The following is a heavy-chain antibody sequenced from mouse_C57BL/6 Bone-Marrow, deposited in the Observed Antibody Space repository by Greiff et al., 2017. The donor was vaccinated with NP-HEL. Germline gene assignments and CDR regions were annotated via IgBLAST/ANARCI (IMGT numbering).Heavy chain of an antibody. J-gene: IGHJ3*01. Sequence: QVQLQQPGADLVRPGSSVKLSCKASGFTFTSYWMDWVKQRPGQGLEWIGNIYPSDSETHYNQKFKDKATLTVDKSSSTAYMQPSSLTSEDSAVYYCARRYYGSTWFAYWGQGTLVTVSA. CDR3: ARRYYGSTWFAY. CDR2: IYPSDSET. V-gene: IGHV1-61*01. CDR1: GFTFTSYW. D-gene: IGHD1-1*01.